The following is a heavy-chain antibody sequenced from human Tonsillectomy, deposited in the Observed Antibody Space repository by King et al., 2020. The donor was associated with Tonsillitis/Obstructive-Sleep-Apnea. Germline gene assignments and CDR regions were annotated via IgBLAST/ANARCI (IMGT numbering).Heavy chain of an antibody. D-gene: IGHD3-16*01. Sequence: QLVQSGSELKKPGASVKVSYKASGYTFTNYAINWVRQAPGQGLEWMGWINTNTGNPTYAQGFTGRFVFSLETSVNTAYLQISSLKAEDTAVYYCAGGLRLLDYWGQGTLVTVSS. CDR1: GYTFTNYA. V-gene: IGHV7-4-1*02. CDR3: AGGLRLLDY. J-gene: IGHJ4*02. CDR2: INTNTGNP.